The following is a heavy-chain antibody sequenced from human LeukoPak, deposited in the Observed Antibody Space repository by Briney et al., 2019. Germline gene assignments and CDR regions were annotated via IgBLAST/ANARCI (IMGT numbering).Heavy chain of an antibody. CDR1: GFTFSSYA. CDR2: ISGSGGST. J-gene: IGHJ4*02. V-gene: IGHV3-23*01. D-gene: IGHD6-6*01. Sequence: TGGSLRLSCAASGFTFSSYAMSWVRQAPGKGLEWVSAISGSGGSTYYADSVKGRFTISRDNSKNTLYLQMNSLRAEDTAVYYCAKDTVFSSSYEDYWGQGTLVTVSS. CDR3: AKDTVFSSSYEDY.